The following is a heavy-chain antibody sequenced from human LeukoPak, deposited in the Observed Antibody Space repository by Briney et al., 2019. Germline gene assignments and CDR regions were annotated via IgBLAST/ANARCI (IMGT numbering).Heavy chain of an antibody. CDR2: ISAYNGNT. CDR1: GYTFTSYG. CDR3: ARRNYCSGGSCYSFPGAFDI. D-gene: IGHD2-15*01. Sequence: GASVTVSCKASGYTFTSYGISWVRQAPGQGLEWMGWISAYNGNTNYAQKLQGRVTMTTDTSTSTAYMELRSLRSDDTAVYYCARRNYCSGGSCYSFPGAFDIWGQGTMVTVSS. J-gene: IGHJ3*02. V-gene: IGHV1-18*01.